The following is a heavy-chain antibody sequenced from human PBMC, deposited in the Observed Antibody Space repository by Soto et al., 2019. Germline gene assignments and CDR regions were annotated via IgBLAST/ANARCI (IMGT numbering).Heavy chain of an antibody. D-gene: IGHD3-3*01. CDR2: MSADGNSK. V-gene: IGHV3-30*18. Sequence: GRSLRLSCPAPGYNFRNYGRHWVRQAPCKGLEWVAGMSADGNSKYSAPSVEGRFIISRDNAKNTLYLKINSLRPEDTAVYYCAKGGGFSFGTNDAFDIWGQGTMVTVSS. J-gene: IGHJ3*02. CDR1: GYNFRNYG. CDR3: AKGGGFSFGTNDAFDI.